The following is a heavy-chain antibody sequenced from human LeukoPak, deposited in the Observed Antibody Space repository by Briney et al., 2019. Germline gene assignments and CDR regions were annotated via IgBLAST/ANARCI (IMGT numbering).Heavy chain of an antibody. Sequence: SSETLSLTCTVSGGSISSYYWSWIRQPPGKGLEWIGYIYYSGSTNYNPSLKSRVTISVDTSKNQFSLKLSSVTAADTAVYYCARGLETQTTVVTPGGFDYWGQGTLVTVSS. J-gene: IGHJ4*02. CDR2: IYYSGST. CDR1: GGSISSYY. D-gene: IGHD4-23*01. CDR3: ARGLETQTTVVTPGGFDY. V-gene: IGHV4-59*12.